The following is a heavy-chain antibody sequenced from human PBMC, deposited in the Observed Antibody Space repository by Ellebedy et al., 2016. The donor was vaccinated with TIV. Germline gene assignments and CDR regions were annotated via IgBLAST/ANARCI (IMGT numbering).Heavy chain of an antibody. CDR1: GGSISGYY. J-gene: IGHJ4*02. CDR3: ARYFDSYQDY. V-gene: IGHV4-59*01. CDR2: MYFSGSS. Sequence: MPSETLSLTCTVSGGSISGYYWNWIRQPPGKGLEWIGYMYFSGSSNYNPSLKSRVTMSVDTSKNQFSLKLSSVTAADTAVYYCARYFDSYQDYWGQGTLVTVSS. D-gene: IGHD5-24*01.